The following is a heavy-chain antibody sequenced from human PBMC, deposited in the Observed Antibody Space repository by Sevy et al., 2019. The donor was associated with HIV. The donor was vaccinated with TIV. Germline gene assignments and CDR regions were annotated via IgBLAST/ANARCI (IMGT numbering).Heavy chain of an antibody. CDR1: GFPFNYYA. J-gene: IGHJ4*02. Sequence: GGSLRLSCVASGFPFNYYAMNWVRQAPGKGLEWILYINSDSDTMYYGDSVKGRFTISRDNAKNSLDLEMNSLSDEDTAVYYCARERGTYYDTSGYPYLLEAGFDYWGQGTLVTVSS. D-gene: IGHD3-22*01. CDR3: ARERGTYYDTSGYPYLLEAGFDY. V-gene: IGHV3-48*02. CDR2: INSDSDTM.